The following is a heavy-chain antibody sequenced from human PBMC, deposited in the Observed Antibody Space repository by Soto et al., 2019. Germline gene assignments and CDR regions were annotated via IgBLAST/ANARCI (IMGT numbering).Heavy chain of an antibody. CDR1: GCTCSSYS. CDR2: ISGSGGST. Sequence: GSLRLSCPASGCTCSSYSMSWVRHAPGKGLEWVSAISGSGGSTYYADSVKGRFTISRDNSKNTLYLQMNSLRAEDTAVYYCAKRQLDPHFDYWGQGTLVTVSS. D-gene: IGHD6-13*01. CDR3: AKRQLDPHFDY. J-gene: IGHJ4*02. V-gene: IGHV3-23*01.